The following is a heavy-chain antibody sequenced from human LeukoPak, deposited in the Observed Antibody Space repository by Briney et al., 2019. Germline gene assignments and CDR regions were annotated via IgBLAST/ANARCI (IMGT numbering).Heavy chain of an antibody. V-gene: IGHV3-48*03. CDR2: ISSRATTI. CDR3: ARKNIAAAAFDF. D-gene: IGHD6-13*01. CDR1: GFTFSSYE. Sequence: GGSLRLPCTASGFTFSSYEMNWVRQAPGKGLEWVSYISSRATTIYYADSVKGRFTISRDNAKNSLYLQMNSLRAEDTAVYYCARKNIAAAAFDFWGQGTLVTVSS. J-gene: IGHJ4*02.